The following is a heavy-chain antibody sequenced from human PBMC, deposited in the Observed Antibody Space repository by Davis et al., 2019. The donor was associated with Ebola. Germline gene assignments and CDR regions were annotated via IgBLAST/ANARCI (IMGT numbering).Heavy chain of an antibody. D-gene: IGHD1-20*01. CDR1: GFTFTSSA. Sequence: SVKVSCKASGFTFTSSAMQWVRQARGQRLEWIGWIVVGSGNTNYAQKFQERVTITRDMSTSTAYMELSSLRSEDTAVYYCARAEYNWNYFAYWGQGTLVTVPS. CDR2: IVVGSGNT. CDR3: ARAEYNWNYFAY. V-gene: IGHV1-58*02. J-gene: IGHJ4*02.